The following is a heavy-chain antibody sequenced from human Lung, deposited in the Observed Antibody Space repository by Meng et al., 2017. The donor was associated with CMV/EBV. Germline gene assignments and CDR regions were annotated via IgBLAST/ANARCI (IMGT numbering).Heavy chain of an antibody. J-gene: IGHJ4*02. V-gene: IGHV3-21*01. Sequence: LXXAASGFTFSSYSMNWVRQAPGKGLEWVSSISSSSSYIYYADSVKGRFTISRDNAKNSLYLQMNSLRAEDTAVFYCARAGYSSGWYELYFDYWGQGTXVTVSS. CDR1: GFTFSSYS. D-gene: IGHD6-19*01. CDR2: ISSSSSYI. CDR3: ARAGYSSGWYELYFDY.